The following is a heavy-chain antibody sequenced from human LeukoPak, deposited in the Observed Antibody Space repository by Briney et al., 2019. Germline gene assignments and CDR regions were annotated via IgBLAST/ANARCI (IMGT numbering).Heavy chain of an antibody. V-gene: IGHV3-21*01. CDR1: GFTFSSYS. CDR2: ISSSSSYI. D-gene: IGHD1-26*01. CDR3: ARDYIGGSYPPIDY. Sequence: GGSLRLSCAAAGFTFSSYSMNWVRQAPGKGLEWVSSISSSSSYIYYADSVKGRFTISRDNAKNSLYLQMNSLRAEDTAVYHCARDYIGGSYPPIDYWGQGTLVTVSS. J-gene: IGHJ4*02.